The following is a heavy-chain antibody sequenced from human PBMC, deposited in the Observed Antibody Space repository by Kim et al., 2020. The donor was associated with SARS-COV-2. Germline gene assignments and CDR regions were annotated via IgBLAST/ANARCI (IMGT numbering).Heavy chain of an antibody. CDR3: ARASAVEWLLYRGAFDI. V-gene: IGHV4-39*07. J-gene: IGHJ3*02. Sequence: SETLSLTCTVSGGFISSSSYYWGWIRQPPGKGLEWIGRTNYSGSTYYNPSLKSRVTISVDTSKHQFSLKLSSVTAADTAVYYCARASAVEWLLYRGAFDIWGQGTMVTDSS. CDR1: GGFISSSSYY. D-gene: IGHD3-3*01. CDR2: TNYSGST.